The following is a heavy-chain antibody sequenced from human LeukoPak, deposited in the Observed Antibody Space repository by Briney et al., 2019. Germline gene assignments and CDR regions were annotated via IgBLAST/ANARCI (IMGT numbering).Heavy chain of an antibody. Sequence: LRLSCAASGFTFDDYAMHWVRQAPGKGLEWVSGISWNSGSIGYADSVKGRFTISRDNAKNSLYLQMNSLRAEDTALYYCAKAYYYDSSGYPDYWGQGTLVTVSS. V-gene: IGHV3-9*01. CDR2: ISWNSGSI. D-gene: IGHD3-22*01. CDR1: GFTFDDYA. CDR3: AKAYYYDSSGYPDY. J-gene: IGHJ4*02.